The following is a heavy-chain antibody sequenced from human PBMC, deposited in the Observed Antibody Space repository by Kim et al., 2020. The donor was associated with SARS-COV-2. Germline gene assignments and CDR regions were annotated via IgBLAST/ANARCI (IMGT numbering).Heavy chain of an antibody. V-gene: IGHV3-53*01. CDR1: GFSVSRSY. CDR2: LYSGGTT. Sequence: GGSLRLSCAASGFSVSRSYMSWVRQAPGKGLEWVSALYSGGTTYYADSVKGRFTISGDNSKNTLYLQMSSLRGEDTAMYYCARQTGTSSTYDYWGQGTLVTV. D-gene: IGHD1-7*01. CDR3: ARQTGTSSTYDY. J-gene: IGHJ4*02.